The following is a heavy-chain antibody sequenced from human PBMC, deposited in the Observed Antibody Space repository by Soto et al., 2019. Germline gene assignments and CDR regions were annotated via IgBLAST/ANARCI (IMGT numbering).Heavy chain of an antibody. V-gene: IGHV1-8*01. CDR1: GYTFSSYD. D-gene: IGHD2-2*01. Sequence: QVQLVQSGAEVKKPGASVKVSCEASGYTFSSYDINWVRQATGQGLEWMGWMNPNSGNTGYAQKFQGRVTMTRNTSISTAYMELSSLRSEDTAVYYCARATGGCISNICSPRGLGWFDPWGQGTLVTVSS. CDR3: ARATGGCISNICSPRGLGWFDP. J-gene: IGHJ5*02. CDR2: MNPNSGNT.